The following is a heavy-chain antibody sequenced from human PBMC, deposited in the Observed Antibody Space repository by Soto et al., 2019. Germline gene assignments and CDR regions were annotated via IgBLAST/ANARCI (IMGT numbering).Heavy chain of an antibody. CDR3: ALRYSSNWYTF. Sequence: TGGSLRLSCAASGFTFSNYGMHWVRQAPGKGLEWVSEIDGGAGGTHYADSVKGRFSISRDSSKNTLNLQMNSLSAEDTAAYYCALRYSSNWYTFWGQGTLVTVSS. CDR2: IDGGAGGT. J-gene: IGHJ5*01. CDR1: GFTFSNYG. V-gene: IGHV3-23*01. D-gene: IGHD5-12*01.